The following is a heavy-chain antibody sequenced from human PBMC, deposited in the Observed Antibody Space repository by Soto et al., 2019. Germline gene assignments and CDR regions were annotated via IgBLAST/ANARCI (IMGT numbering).Heavy chain of an antibody. V-gene: IGHV4-34*01. CDR3: ARGMWPDRFAN. D-gene: IGHD2-21*01. Sequence: HVQLRQWGAGLLKPSDTLSLTCAVYGESLNYYYWSWIRQAPGTGLEWIGEFSQGGSSHYNPSVTSRVTISVDLSSQQFSLKLTSVTAADTATYSCARGMWPDRFANWGQGTLVTVSS. CDR1: GESLNYYY. CDR2: FSQGGSS. J-gene: IGHJ5*02.